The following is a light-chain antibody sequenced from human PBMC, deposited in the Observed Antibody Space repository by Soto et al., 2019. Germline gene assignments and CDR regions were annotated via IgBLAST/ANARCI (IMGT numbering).Light chain of an antibody. V-gene: IGKV3-20*01. CDR3: EQYGSSPRT. CDR2: GAS. J-gene: IGKJ1*01. CDR1: QSVINNY. Sequence: EIVLTQSPGTLSLSPGERATLSCRASQSVINNYLAWYHQKPGQAPRLLIDGASSRASGIPDRFSGSGSGTDFTLTISRLEPEDVAVYYCEQYGSSPRTFGQGTKVDIK.